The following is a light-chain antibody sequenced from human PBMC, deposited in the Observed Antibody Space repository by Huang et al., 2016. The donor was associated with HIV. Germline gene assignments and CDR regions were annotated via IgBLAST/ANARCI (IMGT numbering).Light chain of an antibody. Sequence: DIPMTPSPSTLSASVGVRVTITCRASQSISTWLAWYQRKPGKAPKLLIYDASTLQSEVPARFSGSGSGTEFTLTSSSLQPEDFATYYCQQYNSYPWTFGQGTKVEIK. CDR3: QQYNSYPWT. V-gene: IGKV1-5*01. CDR2: DAS. CDR1: QSISTW. J-gene: IGKJ1*01.